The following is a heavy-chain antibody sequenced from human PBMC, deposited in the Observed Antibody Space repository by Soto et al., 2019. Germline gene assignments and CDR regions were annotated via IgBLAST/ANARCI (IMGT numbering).Heavy chain of an antibody. D-gene: IGHD2-21*02. CDR1: GFTFSSYA. V-gene: IGHV3-30-3*01. CDR2: ISYDGSNK. CDR3: AREHYCGNSPLGG. Sequence: QVQLVESGGGVVQPGRSLRLSCAASGFTFSSYAMHWVRQAPGKGLEWVAVISYDGSNKYYADSVKGRFTISRDNSKNTLYLQMNSLRAEDTAVYYCAREHYCGNSPLGGWGQGTLVTVSS. J-gene: IGHJ4*02.